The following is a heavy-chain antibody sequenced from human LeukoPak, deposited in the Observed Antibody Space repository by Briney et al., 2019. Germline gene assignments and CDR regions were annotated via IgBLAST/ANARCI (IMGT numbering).Heavy chain of an antibody. V-gene: IGHV1-18*01. CDR3: ARDQIQWLLTSSVDH. D-gene: IGHD2-15*01. J-gene: IGHJ4*02. Sequence: ASVKVSCKASGYTFTSYGINWVRQAPGQGLEWMGWISTYNGNTNYAQKLQGRVTMTTDTSTSPAYMELRSLRSDDTAVYYCARDQIQWLLTSSVDHWGQGTLVTVSS. CDR2: ISTYNGNT. CDR1: GYTFTSYG.